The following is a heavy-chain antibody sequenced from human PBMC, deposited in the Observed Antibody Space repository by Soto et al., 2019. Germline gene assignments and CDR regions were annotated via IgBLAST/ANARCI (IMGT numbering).Heavy chain of an antibody. CDR1: GGSFNTHY. V-gene: IGHV4-34*01. J-gene: IGHJ6*02. Sequence: VRLQQWGAGLSKPSATLSLTCGISGGSFNTHYWSWLRQPPGRGLEWLGDINHSGSTNYNTPFKSRVTISVDTSKNQFSLQLTSVTAADTAVYYCARVPTRHFYYYTDMDVWGQGTAVTVSS. CDR2: INHSGST. D-gene: IGHD3-3*01. CDR3: ARVPTRHFYYYTDMDV.